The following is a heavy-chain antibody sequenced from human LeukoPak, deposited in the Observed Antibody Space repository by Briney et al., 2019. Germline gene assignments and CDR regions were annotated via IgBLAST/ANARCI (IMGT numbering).Heavy chain of an antibody. CDR1: GGSISSYY. D-gene: IGHD2-21*01. CDR3: ARALDYSYEDAFDI. Sequence: SETLSLTCTVSGGSISSYYWSWIRQPAGKGLEWIGRIYTSGSTNYNPSLKSRVTMSVDTSKNQFSLKLSSVTAADTAVYYRARALDYSYEDAFDIWGQGTMVTVSS. CDR2: IYTSGST. V-gene: IGHV4-4*07. J-gene: IGHJ3*02.